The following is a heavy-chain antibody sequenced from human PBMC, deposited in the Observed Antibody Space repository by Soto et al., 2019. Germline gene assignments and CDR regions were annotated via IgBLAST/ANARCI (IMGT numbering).Heavy chain of an antibody. CDR1: GFTFSSYV. D-gene: IGHD6-19*01. CDR3: VRDPHSSGRYEWVSMTLAIDFDY. V-gene: IGHV3-30*03. J-gene: IGHJ4*02. Sequence: GGSLRLSCAASGFTFSSYVMHWVRQAPGKGLEWVAVISYDGSNKYYADSVKGRFTIPRDNSKNTLYLQMNSLRTQDTAVYYCVRDPHSSGRYEWVSMTLAIDFDYWGQGTLVTVSS. CDR2: ISYDGSNK.